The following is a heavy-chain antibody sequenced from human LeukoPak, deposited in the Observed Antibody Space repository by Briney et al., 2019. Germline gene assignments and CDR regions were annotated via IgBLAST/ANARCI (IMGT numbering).Heavy chain of an antibody. J-gene: IGHJ4*02. CDR2: MYLSGTT. D-gene: IGHD3-22*01. Sequence: SETLSLTCTVSGDSINGLDLWSWVRQPPGKGLEWIGEMYLSGTTHSNPSVKSRVTISIDKSKNQSFLNLSSVTAADTAVYYCAGLVGRYSSGLYYYYFDYWGQGTLVTVSS. CDR1: GDSINGLDL. V-gene: IGHV4-4*02. CDR3: AGLVGRYSSGLYYYYFDY.